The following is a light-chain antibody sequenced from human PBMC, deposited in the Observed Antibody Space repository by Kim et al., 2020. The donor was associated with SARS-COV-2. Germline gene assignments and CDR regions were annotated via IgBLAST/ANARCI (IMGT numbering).Light chain of an antibody. CDR2: DAS. Sequence: ASVGDRVTITCRASQSISSWLAWYQQKPGKAPKLLIYDASTLESGVPSRFSGSGSGTEFTLTISSLQPDDFATYYCQQHNSYPLTFGGGTKVDIK. V-gene: IGKV1-5*01. J-gene: IGKJ4*01. CDR3: QQHNSYPLT. CDR1: QSISSW.